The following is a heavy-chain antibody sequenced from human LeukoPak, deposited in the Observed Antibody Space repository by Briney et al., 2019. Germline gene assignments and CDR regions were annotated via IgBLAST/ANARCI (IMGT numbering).Heavy chain of an antibody. D-gene: IGHD3-22*01. CDR1: GFTFDDYA. V-gene: IGHV3-43D*03. Sequence: QAGGSLRLSCAASGFTFDDYAMHWVRQAPGKGLEWVSLISWDGGSTYYADSVKGRFTISRDNSKNSLYLQMNSLRAEDTALYYCAKDYYDSSFGNYFDYWGQGTLVTVSS. J-gene: IGHJ4*02. CDR3: AKDYYDSSFGNYFDY. CDR2: ISWDGGST.